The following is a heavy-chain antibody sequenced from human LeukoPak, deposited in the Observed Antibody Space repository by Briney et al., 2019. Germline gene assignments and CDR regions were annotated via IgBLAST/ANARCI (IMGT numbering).Heavy chain of an antibody. CDR2: IFYSGST. J-gene: IGHJ5*02. D-gene: IGHD3-9*01. CDR1: GASISSSSHC. Sequence: SETLSLTCTVSGASISSSSHCWGWIRQPPGKGLEWIGSIFYSGSTYYNPSLKSRVTISLDTSKNQLSLKVNSVTAADTAVYYCGREAITWYYDVLTAPAGWFDPWGQGTLVIVSS. CDR3: GREAITWYYDVLTAPAGWFDP. V-gene: IGHV4-39*07.